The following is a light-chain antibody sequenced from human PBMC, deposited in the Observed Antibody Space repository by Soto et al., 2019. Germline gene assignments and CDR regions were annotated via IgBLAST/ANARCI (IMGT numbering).Light chain of an antibody. Sequence: EIVMTQSPATLSVSPEERVTLSCRASQSVSSNLAWYQQKPGQAPRLLISGASTRATGVPARFSGSGSGTEFTLTISSLQSEDFALYHCQHYNSWPPTFGQGTKVEIK. CDR1: QSVSSN. V-gene: IGKV3-15*01. CDR3: QHYNSWPPT. J-gene: IGKJ1*01. CDR2: GAS.